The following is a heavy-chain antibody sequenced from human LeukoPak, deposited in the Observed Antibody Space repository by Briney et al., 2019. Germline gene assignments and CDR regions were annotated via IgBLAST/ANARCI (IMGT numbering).Heavy chain of an antibody. V-gene: IGHV4-59*01. CDR1: GGSISSYY. Sequence: SETLSLTCTVSGGSISSYYWSWIRQPPGKGLEWIGYIYYSGSTNYNPSLKSRVTISVDTSKNQFSLKLSSVTAADTAVYYCARDRGPGGSSLYSPIVLWGMDVWGQGTTVTVSS. CDR2: IYYSGST. J-gene: IGHJ6*02. D-gene: IGHD6-13*01. CDR3: ARDRGPGGSSLYSPIVLWGMDV.